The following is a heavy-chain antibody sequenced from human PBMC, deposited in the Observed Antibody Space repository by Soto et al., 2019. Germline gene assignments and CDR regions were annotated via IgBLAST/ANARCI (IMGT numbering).Heavy chain of an antibody. CDR1: GFTFSTYC. CDR2: TXXDXAXT. D-gene: IGHD6-19*01. J-gene: IGHJ4*02. CDR3: VRGTSAWRGMDY. V-gene: IGHV3-74*01. Sequence: PGGSLRLSCAASGFTFSTYCMHWVRQAPATGLLXVSRTXXDXAXTXYXXXXKGRFTISRDDAKNTLYLQMNSLRVEDTAMYYCVRGTSAWRGMDYWGQGTLVTVSS.